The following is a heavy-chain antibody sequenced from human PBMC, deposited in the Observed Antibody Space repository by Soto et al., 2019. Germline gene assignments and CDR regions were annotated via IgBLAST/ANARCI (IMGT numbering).Heavy chain of an antibody. V-gene: IGHV3-30*18. CDR1: GFTFSSYG. CDR2: ISYDGSNK. Sequence: GGSLRLSCAASGFTFSSYGMHWVRQAPGEGLEWVAVISYDGSNKYYADSVKGRFTISRDNSKNTLYLQMNSLRAEDTAVYYCAKAPLKGYYFDYWGQGTLVTVSS. J-gene: IGHJ4*02. CDR3: AKAPLKGYYFDY.